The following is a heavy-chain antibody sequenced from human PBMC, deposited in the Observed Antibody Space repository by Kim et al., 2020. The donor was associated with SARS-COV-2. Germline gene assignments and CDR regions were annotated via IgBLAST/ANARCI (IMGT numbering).Heavy chain of an antibody. CDR2: ISAYNGNT. CDR1: GYTFTSYG. V-gene: IGHV1-18*01. D-gene: IGHD3-16*02. J-gene: IGHJ6*02. CDR3: AIDYRSYYYYYGMDV. Sequence: ASVKVSCKASGYTFTSYGISWVRQAPGQGLEWMGWISAYNGNTNYAQKLQGRVTMTTDTSTSTAYMELRSLRSDDTAVYYCAIDYRSYYYYYGMDVWGQGTTVTVSS.